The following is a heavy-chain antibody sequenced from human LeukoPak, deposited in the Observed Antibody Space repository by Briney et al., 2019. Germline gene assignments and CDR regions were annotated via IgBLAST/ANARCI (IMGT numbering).Heavy chain of an antibody. CDR1: GFTFSSYG. CDR3: ARNPLLLVTPYAFDI. CDR2: IWYGGSNK. D-gene: IGHD4-23*01. V-gene: IGHV3-33*08. J-gene: IGHJ3*02. Sequence: GGSLRLSCAASGFTFSSYGMHWVRQAPGKGLEWVAVIWYGGSNKYYADSVKGRFTISRDNSKNTLYLQMNSLRAEDTAVYYCARNPLLLVTPYAFDIWGQGTMVTVSS.